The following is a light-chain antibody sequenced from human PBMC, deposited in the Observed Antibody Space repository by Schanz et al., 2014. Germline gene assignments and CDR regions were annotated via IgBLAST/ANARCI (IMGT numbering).Light chain of an antibody. CDR3: SSYTSSSTSWV. J-gene: IGLJ3*02. Sequence: QSALTQPASVSGSPGQSVTISCTGTSSDVGGHDYVSWYQHHPGKAPKLMIYDVSNRPSGVSNRFSGSKSGNTASLTISGLQAEDEADYYCSSYTSSSTSWVFGGGTKLTV. CDR2: DVS. CDR1: SSDVGGHDY. V-gene: IGLV2-14*03.